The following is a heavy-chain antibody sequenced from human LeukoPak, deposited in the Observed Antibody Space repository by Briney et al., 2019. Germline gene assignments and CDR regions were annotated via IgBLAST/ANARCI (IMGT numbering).Heavy chain of an antibody. CDR3: ARHEIAAEDYYYDGMDV. J-gene: IGHJ6*02. CDR2: IYPGDSDT. D-gene: IGHD6-25*01. Sequence: GESLKISRQTSGYSFSTYWIGWVRQVPGKGLEWMGIIYPGDSDTRYSPSFQGQVTISADKSISTAYLQWSSLKASDTAMYYCARHEIAAEDYYYDGMDVWGQGTLVTVSS. V-gene: IGHV5-51*01. CDR1: GYSFSTYW.